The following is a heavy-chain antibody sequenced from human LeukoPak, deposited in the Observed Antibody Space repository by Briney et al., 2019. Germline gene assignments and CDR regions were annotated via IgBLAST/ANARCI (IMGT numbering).Heavy chain of an antibody. D-gene: IGHD4-17*01. CDR2: IIPIFGTA. CDR3: ARVYGDHQDLKYYFDY. V-gene: IGHV1-69*01. J-gene: IGHJ4*02. Sequence: SVKVSCKASGGTFSSYAISWVRQAPGQGLEWMGGIIPIFGTANYAQKFQGRVTITADESTSTAYMELSSLRSEDTAVYYCARVYGDHQDLKYYFDYWGQGTLVTVSS. CDR1: GGTFSSYA.